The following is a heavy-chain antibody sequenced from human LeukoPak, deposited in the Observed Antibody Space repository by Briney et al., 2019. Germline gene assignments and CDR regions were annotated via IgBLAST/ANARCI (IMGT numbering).Heavy chain of an antibody. J-gene: IGHJ4*02. V-gene: IGHV4-39*02. Sequence: SETLSLTCTVSGGSIRSSSYYWGWIRQPPGKGLEWIGSIYYSGSTYYNPFLKSRVTISVDTSKNQFSLKLSSVTAADTAVYYCAREPTYQLLNTGGIFDYWGQGTLVTVSS. CDR2: IYYSGST. D-gene: IGHD2-2*01. CDR1: GGSIRSSSYY. CDR3: AREPTYQLLNTGGIFDY.